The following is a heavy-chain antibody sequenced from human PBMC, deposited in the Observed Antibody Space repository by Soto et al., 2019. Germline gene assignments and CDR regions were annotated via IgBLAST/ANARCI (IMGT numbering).Heavy chain of an antibody. CDR3: ARSTTVTTLWYYGMDV. D-gene: IGHD4-4*01. J-gene: IGHJ6*02. V-gene: IGHV1-69*13. CDR1: GGTFSSYA. Sequence: SVKVSCKASGGTFSSYAISWVRQAPGQGLEWMGGIIPIFGTANYAQKFQGRVTITADESTSTAYMELSSLRSEDTAVYYCARSTTVTTLWYYGMDVWGQGTTVTVSS. CDR2: IIPIFGTA.